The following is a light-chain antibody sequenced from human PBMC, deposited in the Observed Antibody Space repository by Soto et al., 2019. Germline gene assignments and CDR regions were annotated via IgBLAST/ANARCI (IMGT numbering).Light chain of an antibody. CDR2: DVT. V-gene: IGLV2-14*01. Sequence: QSALTQPASVSGSPGQSICISCTGTSSDVGGYNYVSWYQQHPGKAPKLMIYDVTNRPSGISSRFSGSKSANTASLTISGLQAEDEADYYCSSYTRSSTVVFGGGTKVTVL. CDR3: SSYTRSSTVV. CDR1: SSDVGGYNY. J-gene: IGLJ2*01.